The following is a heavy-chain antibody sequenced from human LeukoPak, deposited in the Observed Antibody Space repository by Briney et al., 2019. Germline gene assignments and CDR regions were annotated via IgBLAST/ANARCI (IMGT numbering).Heavy chain of an antibody. Sequence: GGSLRLSCTASGFTFGDYAMSWVRQAPGKGLEWVGRIKSKTDGGTTDYAAPVKGRFTISRDDSKNTLYLQMNSLKTEDTAVYYCFVVVVPAATRLGGFDYWGQGTLVTVSS. CDR2: IKSKTDGGTT. V-gene: IGHV3-15*01. D-gene: IGHD2-2*01. CDR1: GFTFGDYA. J-gene: IGHJ4*02. CDR3: FVVVVPAATRLGGFDY.